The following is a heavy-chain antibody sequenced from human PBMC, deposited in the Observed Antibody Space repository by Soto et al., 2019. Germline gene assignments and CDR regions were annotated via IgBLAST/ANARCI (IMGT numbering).Heavy chain of an antibody. Sequence: KPSETLSLTCSVSGGSINSYWWSWIRQPAGKGLEWIGRVYSSGTTDYNPSLNSRATMSVETSKNQFSLKLSSVTAADTAVYYCARDPPIAFCGGDCYSFPLYYGMDVWGQGTTVTV. CDR3: ARDPPIAFCGGDCYSFPLYYGMDV. CDR1: GGSINSYW. J-gene: IGHJ6*02. D-gene: IGHD2-21*02. V-gene: IGHV4-4*07. CDR2: VYSSGTT.